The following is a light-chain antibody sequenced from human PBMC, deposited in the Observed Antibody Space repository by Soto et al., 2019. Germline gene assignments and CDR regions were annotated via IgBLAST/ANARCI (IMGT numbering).Light chain of an antibody. V-gene: IGLV2-11*01. CDR2: GVS. CDR3: CSYAGSYTRV. Sequence: QSALTQPRSVSGSPGQSVTISCTGTSSDVGGYNYVSWYQQHPGKAPKLMIYGVSKWPSGVPDRFSGSKSGNTASLTISGLQAEDEADYYCCSYAGSYTRVFGGGTKLTVL. CDR1: SSDVGGYNY. J-gene: IGLJ3*02.